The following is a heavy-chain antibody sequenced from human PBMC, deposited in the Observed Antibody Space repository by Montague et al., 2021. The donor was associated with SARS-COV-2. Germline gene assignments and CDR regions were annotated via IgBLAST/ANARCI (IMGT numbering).Heavy chain of an antibody. V-gene: IGHV4-39*07. CDR2: MYYSGNT. CDR1: GGSISSSNYY. D-gene: IGHD3-10*01. Sequence: SETLSLTCTVSGGSISSSNYYWGWIRPPPGKGLEWIVHMYYSGNTYYNPSLKSRVTISIDTSKNQFSLKLSSVTAADTAVYYCARDDIVLQGVTKCMDVWGQGTTVTVSS. CDR3: ARDDIVLQGVTKCMDV. J-gene: IGHJ6*02.